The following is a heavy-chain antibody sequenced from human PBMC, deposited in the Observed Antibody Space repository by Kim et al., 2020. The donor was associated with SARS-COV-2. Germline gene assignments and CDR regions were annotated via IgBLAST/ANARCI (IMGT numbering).Heavy chain of an antibody. CDR1: GYTFTGYY. D-gene: IGHD6-13*01. CDR3: ARDSGGSSWSRWRNYYFDY. Sequence: ASVKVSCKASGYTFTGYYMHWVRQAPGQGLEWMGRINPNSGGTNYAQKFQGRVTMTRDTSISTAYMELSRLRSDDTAVYYCARDSGGSSWSRWRNYYFDYWGQGTLVTVSS. J-gene: IGHJ4*02. CDR2: INPNSGGT. V-gene: IGHV1-2*06.